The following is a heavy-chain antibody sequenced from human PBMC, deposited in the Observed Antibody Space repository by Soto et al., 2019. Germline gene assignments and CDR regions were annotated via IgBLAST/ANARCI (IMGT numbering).Heavy chain of an antibody. CDR1: GYSFTSSR. J-gene: IGHJ3*02. V-gene: IGHV5-51*01. CDR3: ARPRYYYGSGSYLWPDDAFDI. D-gene: IGHD3-10*01. CDR2: IYPGDSDT. Sequence: GESLKISCQGSGYSFTSSRIGWVRQMPGKGLEWMGIIYPGDSDTRYSPSFQGQVTISADKSISTAYLQWSSLKASDTAMYYCARPRYYYGSGSYLWPDDAFDIWGQVTMVTV.